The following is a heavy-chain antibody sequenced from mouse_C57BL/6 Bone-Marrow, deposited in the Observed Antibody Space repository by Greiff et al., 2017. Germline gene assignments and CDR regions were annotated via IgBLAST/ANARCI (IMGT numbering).Heavy chain of an antibody. D-gene: IGHD1-1*01. CDR1: GYTFTSYW. Sequence: QVQLQQPGAELVMPGASVKLSCKASGYTFTSYWMHWVQQRPGQGLEWIGEIDPSDSYTNYNQKFKGKSTLPVDKSSTTAYMQLSSLTSEDSAVYYCARSLYYYGSSRSWGNYWGQGTTLTVSS. J-gene: IGHJ2*01. CDR3: ARSLYYYGSSRSWGNY. V-gene: IGHV1-69*01. CDR2: IDPSDSYT.